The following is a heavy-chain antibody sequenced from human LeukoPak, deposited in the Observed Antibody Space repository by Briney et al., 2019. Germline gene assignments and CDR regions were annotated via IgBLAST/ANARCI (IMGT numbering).Heavy chain of an antibody. Sequence: ASVKVSCKASGYTFTGYYMHWVRQAPGQGLEWMGWINPNSGGTTYAQNFQGRVTMTRDTSISTAYMELSRLRSEDTAVYYCASGNYYDSSGYYYYFDYWGQGTLVTVSS. CDR2: INPNSGGT. CDR1: GYTFTGYY. J-gene: IGHJ4*02. CDR3: ASGNYYDSSGYYYYFDY. V-gene: IGHV1-2*02. D-gene: IGHD3-22*01.